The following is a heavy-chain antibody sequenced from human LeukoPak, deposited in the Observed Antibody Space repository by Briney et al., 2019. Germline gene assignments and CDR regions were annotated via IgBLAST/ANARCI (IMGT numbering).Heavy chain of an antibody. D-gene: IGHD3-22*01. J-gene: IGHJ3*02. CDR3: ARGYDSSGHYSDAFDI. V-gene: IGHV1-8*02. CDR1: GYTFTSYD. Sequence: GASVKVSCKASGYTFTSYDINWVRQATGQGLEWMGWMNPNSGNTGYAQKFQGRVTMTRNTSISTAYMELSSLRSEDTAVYYCARGYDSSGHYSDAFDIWGQGTMVTVSS. CDR2: MNPNSGNT.